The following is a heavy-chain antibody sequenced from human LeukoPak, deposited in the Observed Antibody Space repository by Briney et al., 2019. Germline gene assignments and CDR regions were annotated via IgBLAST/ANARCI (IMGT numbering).Heavy chain of an antibody. D-gene: IGHD3-10*01. Sequence: PGGALRLSCAASVFTFSGYPMSWVRQARGRGREWVSAISGSGGSTYYADSVKGRFTISRDNSKNTLYLQMNSLRAEDTAVYYCAKGEGTGGFDYWGQGTLVTVSS. CDR2: ISGSGGST. CDR3: AKGEGTGGFDY. CDR1: VFTFSGYP. V-gene: IGHV3-23*01. J-gene: IGHJ4*02.